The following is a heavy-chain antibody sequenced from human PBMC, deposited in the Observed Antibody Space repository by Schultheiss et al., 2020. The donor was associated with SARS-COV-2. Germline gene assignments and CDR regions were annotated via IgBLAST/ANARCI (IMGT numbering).Heavy chain of an antibody. CDR3: ASAVSYLTGTHYYYYYGMDV. Sequence: SVKVSCKASGGTFSSYAISWVRQAPGQGLEWMGGIIPIFGTANYAQKFQGRVTITADESTSTAYMELSSLRSEDTAVYYCASAVSYLTGTHYYYYYGMDVWGQGTTVTVSS. J-gene: IGHJ6*02. D-gene: IGHD1-14*01. CDR2: IIPIFGTA. V-gene: IGHV1-69*13. CDR1: GGTFSSYA.